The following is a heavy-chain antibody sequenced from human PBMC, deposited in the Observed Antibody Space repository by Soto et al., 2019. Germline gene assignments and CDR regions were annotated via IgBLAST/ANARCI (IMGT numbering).Heavy chain of an antibody. Sequence: GGSLRLSCAASRFTFSSYAMSWVRQAPGKGLEWVSAISGRGGSIYYADSVKGRFTISRDNSKNTLYLQMNSLRAEDTAVYYCAKDIAIAARPFAFDIWGQGTMVTVSS. D-gene: IGHD6-6*01. J-gene: IGHJ3*02. V-gene: IGHV3-23*01. CDR3: AKDIAIAARPFAFDI. CDR2: ISGRGGSI. CDR1: RFTFSSYA.